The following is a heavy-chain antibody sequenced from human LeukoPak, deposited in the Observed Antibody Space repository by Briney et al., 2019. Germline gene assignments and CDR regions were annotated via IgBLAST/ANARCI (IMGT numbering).Heavy chain of an antibody. D-gene: IGHD6-13*01. Sequence: SVTVSCTASGGTFSSYAISWVRQAPGQGLEWMGGIIPIFGTANYAQKFQGRVTITADESTSTAYMELSSLRSEDTAVYYCARVTAAAGTEGYYFDYWGQGTLVTVSS. J-gene: IGHJ4*02. CDR2: IIPIFGTA. CDR3: ARVTAAAGTEGYYFDY. V-gene: IGHV1-69*13. CDR1: GGTFSSYA.